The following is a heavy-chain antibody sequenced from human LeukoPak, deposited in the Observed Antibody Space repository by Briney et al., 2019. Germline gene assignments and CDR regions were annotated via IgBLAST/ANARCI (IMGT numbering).Heavy chain of an antibody. CDR1: GYTFTSYD. CDR2: MNPNSGNT. Sequence: ASVKVSCKASGYTFTSYDINWVRQATGQGLEWMGWMNPNSGNTGYAQRFQGRVTMTGNTSINTAYMESSSLRSEDTAMYYCARASGYSYGYDNWGQGTLVTVSS. J-gene: IGHJ4*02. CDR3: ARASGYSYGYDN. D-gene: IGHD5-18*01. V-gene: IGHV1-8*01.